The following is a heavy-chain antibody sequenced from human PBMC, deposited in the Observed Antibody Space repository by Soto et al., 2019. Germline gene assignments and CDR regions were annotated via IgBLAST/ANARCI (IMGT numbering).Heavy chain of an antibody. CDR3: AKAIQLWSEFDY. J-gene: IGHJ4*02. CDR1: GFSFSSYD. Sequence: GSMRLACAASGFSFSSYDMIWLRQAPGKGLEWVSGISGSGGSTYYADSVKGRFTISRDNSKNTLYLQMNSLRAEDTAVYYCAKAIQLWSEFDYWGQGTLVTVSS. V-gene: IGHV3-23*01. D-gene: IGHD5-18*01. CDR2: ISGSGGST.